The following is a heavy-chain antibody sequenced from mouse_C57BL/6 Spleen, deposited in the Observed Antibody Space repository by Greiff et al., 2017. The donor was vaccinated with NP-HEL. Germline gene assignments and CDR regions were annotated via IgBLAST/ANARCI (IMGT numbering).Heavy chain of an antibody. CDR1: GFTFTDYY. V-gene: IGHV7-3*01. CDR3: ARYYYGLFDY. Sequence: EVQLQQSGGGLVQPGGSLSLSCAASGFTFTDYYMSWVRQPPGKALEWLGFIRNKANGYTTEYSASVKGRFTISRDNSQSILYLQMNALRAEDSATYYCARYYYGLFDYWGQGTTLTVSS. J-gene: IGHJ2*01. D-gene: IGHD1-1*01. CDR2: IRNKANGYTT.